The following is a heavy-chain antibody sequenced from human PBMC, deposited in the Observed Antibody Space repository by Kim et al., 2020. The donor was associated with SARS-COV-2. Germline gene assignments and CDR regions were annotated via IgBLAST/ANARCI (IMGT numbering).Heavy chain of an antibody. V-gene: IGHV3-33*06. D-gene: IGHD5-12*01. CDR2: VWYDESDK. J-gene: IGHJ4*02. CDR1: GFTFSSYG. Sequence: GGSLRLSCAASGFTFSSYGMHWVRQAPGKGLEWVAVVWYDESDKYYADSVKGRFTISRDNSKNTLYLQMNSLRAEDTAVYFCAKPRVPRYSGYAASDYWGQGALVTVSS. CDR3: AKPRVPRYSGYAASDY.